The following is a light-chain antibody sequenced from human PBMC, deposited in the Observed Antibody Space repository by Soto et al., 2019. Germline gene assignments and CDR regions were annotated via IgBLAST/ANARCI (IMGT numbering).Light chain of an antibody. CDR2: HAS. Sequence: DIQMTQSPSTLSASVGDRVTISCRASQNINTWLAWYQQKPGKAPKLLIYHASNLQSGVPSRFSGSGSGTEFTLTISSLQPDDLAAYYCLQYDTYSRTFGQGTKLDVK. CDR1: QNINTW. J-gene: IGKJ2*01. CDR3: LQYDTYSRT. V-gene: IGKV1-5*01.